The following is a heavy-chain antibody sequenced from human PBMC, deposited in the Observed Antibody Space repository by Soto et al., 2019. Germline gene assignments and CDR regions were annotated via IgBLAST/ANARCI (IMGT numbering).Heavy chain of an antibody. Sequence: EVQLVESGGGLVQPGGSLRLSCAASGFTFRTYWLSWVRQVPGKGLEWVANINLDGSEKNYVDSVKGRFTISRDNARNSLYLQMSSLRAEDTDLYYCARDGSTSWYSYDYHGMDVWGQGTTVTVSS. CDR1: GFTFRTYW. J-gene: IGHJ6*02. CDR3: ARDGSTSWYSYDYHGMDV. V-gene: IGHV3-7*05. CDR2: INLDGSEK. D-gene: IGHD5-18*01.